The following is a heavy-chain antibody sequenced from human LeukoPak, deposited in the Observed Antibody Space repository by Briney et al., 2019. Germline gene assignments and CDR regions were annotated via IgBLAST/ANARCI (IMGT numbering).Heavy chain of an antibody. CDR2: INSDGSAT. CDR1: GFTFSSYW. J-gene: IGHJ6*02. CDR3: TRDHGLDV. Sequence: GGSLRLSSAASGFTFSSYWMSWGRQAPGKGLMWVSQINSDGSATSCADPVKGRCTISRDNAKDMLYLEMNSLRVEDTAVYFCTRDHGLDVWGQGTTVTVSS. V-gene: IGHV3-74*01.